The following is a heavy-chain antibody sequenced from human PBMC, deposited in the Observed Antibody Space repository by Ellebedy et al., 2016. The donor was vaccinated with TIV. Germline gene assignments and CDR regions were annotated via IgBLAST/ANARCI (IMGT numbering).Heavy chain of an antibody. Sequence: PGGSLRLSCAASGFTFDDYAMHWVRQAPGKGLEWVSLISGDGGSPYYADSVKGRFTISRDNSKNSLYLQMNSLRTEDTALYYCAKDKAYYDSSGYYGDYYGMDVWGQGTTVTVSS. V-gene: IGHV3-43*02. D-gene: IGHD3-22*01. J-gene: IGHJ6*02. CDR3: AKDKAYYDSSGYYGDYYGMDV. CDR2: ISGDGGSP. CDR1: GFTFDDYA.